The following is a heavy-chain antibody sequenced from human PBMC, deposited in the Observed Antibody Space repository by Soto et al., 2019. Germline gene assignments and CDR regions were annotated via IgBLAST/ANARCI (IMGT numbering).Heavy chain of an antibody. D-gene: IGHD1-1*01. J-gene: IGHJ5*02. CDR2: ISGSGGST. Sequence: EVQLLESGGGLVQPGGSLRLSCAASGFTFSSYAMSWVRQAPGKGLEWVSAISGSGGSTYYADSLKGRFTISGDISKNTLYLQMTSLRAEDSDVYYCAKCPSVSGTPENNWFDTWGQGTLVTVSS. CDR3: AKCPSVSGTPENNWFDT. V-gene: IGHV3-23*01. CDR1: GFTFSSYA.